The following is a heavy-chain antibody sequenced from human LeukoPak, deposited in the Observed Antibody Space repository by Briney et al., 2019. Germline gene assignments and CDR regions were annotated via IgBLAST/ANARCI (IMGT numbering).Heavy chain of an antibody. D-gene: IGHD5-12*01. CDR1: GGSISSGGYY. CDR3: ARGTSGYDYFDY. V-gene: IGHV4-31*03. Sequence: SQTLSLTCTVSGGSISSGGYYWSWIRQHPGKGLEWIGYIYYSGNTYYNPSLKSRVTISVDTSKNQFSLKLSSVTAADTAVYYCARGTSGYDYFDYWGQGTLVTVSS. J-gene: IGHJ4*02. CDR2: IYYSGNT.